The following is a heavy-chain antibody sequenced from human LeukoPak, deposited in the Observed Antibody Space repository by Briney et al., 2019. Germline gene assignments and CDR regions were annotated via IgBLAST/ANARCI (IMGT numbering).Heavy chain of an antibody. Sequence: GGSLRLSCAASGFTFSDYYMSWIRQAPGKGLEWVSYISSSSSYTNYADSVKGRFTISRDNAKNSLYLQMNSLRDEDTAVYYCARGGGRSYSDAFDIWGQGTVVTVSS. D-gene: IGHD1-26*01. CDR2: ISSSSSYT. CDR1: GFTFSDYY. J-gene: IGHJ3*02. V-gene: IGHV3-11*06. CDR3: ARGGGRSYSDAFDI.